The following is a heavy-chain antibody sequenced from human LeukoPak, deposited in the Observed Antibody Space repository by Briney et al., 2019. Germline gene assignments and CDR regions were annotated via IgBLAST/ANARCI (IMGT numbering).Heavy chain of an antibody. CDR2: INPNSGGT. D-gene: IGHD3-10*01. CDR1: GYTFTGYY. CDR3: ARATMVRGVT. V-gene: IGHV1-2*02. J-gene: IGHJ4*02. Sequence: ASVKVSCKASGYTFTGYYMHWVRQAPGQGLEWMGWINPNSGGTNYAQKFRGRVTMTRDTSISTAYMELSRLRSDDAAAYYCARATMVRGVTWGQGTLVTVSS.